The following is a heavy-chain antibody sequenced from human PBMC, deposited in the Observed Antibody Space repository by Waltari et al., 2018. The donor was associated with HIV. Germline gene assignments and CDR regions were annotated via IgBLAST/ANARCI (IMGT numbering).Heavy chain of an antibody. CDR3: ARGAVYSSGPYDAFDV. Sequence: VHLVESGGGRVQPGGWLALPCAASKLTFSSYLLTWVRPAPGKGLEWVADISSDGNEDFYSDSLKGRFVISRDNVKNSLFLQLSHLRVDDTAVYYCARGAVYSSGPYDAFDVWGQGTLVTVSS. J-gene: IGHJ3*01. CDR1: KLTFSSYL. CDR2: ISSDGNED. V-gene: IGHV3-7*04. D-gene: IGHD6-19*01.